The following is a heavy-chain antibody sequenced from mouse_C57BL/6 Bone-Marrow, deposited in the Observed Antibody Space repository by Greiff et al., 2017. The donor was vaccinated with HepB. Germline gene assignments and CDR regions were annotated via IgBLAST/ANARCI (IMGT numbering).Heavy chain of an antibody. Sequence: QVQLKESGAELVKPGASVKISCKASGYAFSSYWMNWVKQRPGKGLEWIGQIYPGDGDTNYNGKFKGKATLTADKSSSTAYMQLSSLTSEDSAVYFCARYGTGPWFAYWGQGTLVTVSA. J-gene: IGHJ3*01. V-gene: IGHV1-80*01. CDR2: IYPGDGDT. D-gene: IGHD1-1*01. CDR3: ARYGTGPWFAY. CDR1: GYAFSSYW.